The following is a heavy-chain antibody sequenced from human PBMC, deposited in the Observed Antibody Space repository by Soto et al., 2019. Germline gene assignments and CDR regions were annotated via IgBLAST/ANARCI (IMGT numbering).Heavy chain of an antibody. J-gene: IGHJ5*02. Sequence: SVKVACKASGYPLTSYYMHWVRQSPGQGLEWMGIINPSGGSTSYAQKFQGRVTMTRDTSTSTVYMELSSLRSEDTAVYYCARDSYSSSWAGYNWFDPWGQGTLVTVSS. D-gene: IGHD6-13*01. V-gene: IGHV1-46*01. CDR1: GYPLTSYY. CDR2: INPSGGST. CDR3: ARDSYSSSWAGYNWFDP.